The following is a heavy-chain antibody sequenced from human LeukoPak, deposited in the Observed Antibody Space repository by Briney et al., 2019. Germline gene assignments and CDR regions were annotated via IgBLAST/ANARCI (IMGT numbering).Heavy chain of an antibody. CDR3: ARAGALDILGRAAPYYYYMDV. CDR1: GFTFSSYS. J-gene: IGHJ6*03. D-gene: IGHD3-9*01. CDR2: ISSSSSTI. V-gene: IGHV3-48*01. Sequence: PGGSLRLSCAASGFTFSSYSMNRVRQAPGKGLEWVSYISSSSSTIYYADSVKGRFTISRDNAKNSLYLQMNRLRAEDTAVYYCARAGALDILGRAAPYYYYMDVWGKGTTVTVSS.